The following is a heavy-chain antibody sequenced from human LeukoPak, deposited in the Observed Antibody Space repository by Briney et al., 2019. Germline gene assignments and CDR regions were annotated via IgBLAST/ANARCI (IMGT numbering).Heavy chain of an antibody. Sequence: SETLSLTCTVSAGSITNYYWSWIRQPPGKGLEWIGYIYYTGSTNYNPSLKSRVSISVDTSKNQFSLKLSSVTAADTAVYYCARPLMVRGVIRVDAFDIWGQGTMVTVSS. CDR1: AGSITNYY. J-gene: IGHJ3*02. V-gene: IGHV4-59*08. D-gene: IGHD3-10*01. CDR3: ARPLMVRGVIRVDAFDI. CDR2: IYYTGST.